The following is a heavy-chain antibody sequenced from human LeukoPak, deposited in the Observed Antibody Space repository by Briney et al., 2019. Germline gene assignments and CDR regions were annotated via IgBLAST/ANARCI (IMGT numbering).Heavy chain of an antibody. CDR2: ISSSSSTI. D-gene: IGHD2-2*01. V-gene: IGHV3-48*01. CDR1: GFTFSSYS. J-gene: IGHJ4*02. CDR3: AREYCSSTSCLYDC. Sequence: GGSLRLSCAASGFTFSSYSMNWVRQAPGRGLEWVSYISSSSSTIYYADSAKGRFTISRDKAKNSLYLQMNSLRAEDTAVYYCAREYCSSTSCLYDCWGQGTLVTVSS.